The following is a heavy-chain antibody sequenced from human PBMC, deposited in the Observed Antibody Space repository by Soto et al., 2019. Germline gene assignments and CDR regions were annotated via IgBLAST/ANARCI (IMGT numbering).Heavy chain of an antibody. J-gene: IGHJ5*02. CDR2: IKSKTDGGTT. CDR1: GFTFSNAW. D-gene: IGHD2-2*01. CDR3: TTRCLISIVVVPADQTALTGFDP. V-gene: IGHV3-15*01. Sequence: EVQLVESGGGLVKPGGSLRLSCAASGFTFSNAWMSWVRQAPGKGLEWVARIKSKTDGGTTDYAAPVKGSFTISRDDSKNTLYLQMNSLKTEDTAVYYCTTRCLISIVVVPADQTALTGFDPWGQGTLVTVSS.